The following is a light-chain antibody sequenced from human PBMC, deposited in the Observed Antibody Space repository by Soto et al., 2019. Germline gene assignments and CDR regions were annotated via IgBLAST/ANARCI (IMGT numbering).Light chain of an antibody. CDR3: QQYGSSPPYT. CDR1: QSVSNNY. CDR2: GSS. V-gene: IGKV3-20*01. J-gene: IGKJ2*01. Sequence: EVVLTQSPGTLSLSPGERATLSCRASQSVSNNYFAWYQQKPGQAPRLLIFGSSDRATGTPDRFSGSGSATDFTLNISRLEPEDFAVYYWQQYGSSPPYTFGQGTKLEIK.